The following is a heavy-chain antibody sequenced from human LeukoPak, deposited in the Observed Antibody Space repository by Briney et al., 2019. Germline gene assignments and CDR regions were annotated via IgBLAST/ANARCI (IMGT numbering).Heavy chain of an antibody. CDR1: GYSFTSYW. CDR3: ARPNPGDIVATINLEYYFDY. D-gene: IGHD5-12*01. Sequence: PGESLKISCKGSGYSFTSYWIGWVRQMPGKGLEWMGIIYPGDSDTRYSPSFQGQVTISADKSISTAYLQWSSLKASDTAMYYCARPNPGDIVATINLEYYFDYWGQGTLVTVSS. J-gene: IGHJ4*02. V-gene: IGHV5-51*01. CDR2: IYPGDSDT.